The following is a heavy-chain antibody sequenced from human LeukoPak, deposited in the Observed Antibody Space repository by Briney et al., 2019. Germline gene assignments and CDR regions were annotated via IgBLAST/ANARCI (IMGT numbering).Heavy chain of an antibody. V-gene: IGHV1-18*04. CDR3: ARDKSHIRCRSGSESSPRDN. Sequence: ASVKVSCKTSGYTFTYYGINWVRQAPGQGLEWIGCISGYNGNTKYAQKFQGRVTMTTDTFTNTAYMELRSLRSDDTAMYYCARDKSHIRCRSGSESSPRDNWGQGTLVFVSS. D-gene: IGHD6-19*01. CDR2: ISGYNGNT. J-gene: IGHJ4*02. CDR1: GYTFTYYG.